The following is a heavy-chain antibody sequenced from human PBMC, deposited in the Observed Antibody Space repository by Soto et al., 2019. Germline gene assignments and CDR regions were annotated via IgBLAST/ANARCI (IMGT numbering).Heavy chain of an antibody. Sequence: QVQLVQSGAEVKKPGSSVKVSCKASGGSFGNSAINWVRQTPGQGLEWLGGFIPVYRTLNYAQKFQGRVTITADEATGTADMTLSSLAADDTAGYYCATGVIWIGYFTVDSWGQGTRVTVSS. CDR1: GGSFGNSA. CDR3: ATGVIWIGYFTVDS. D-gene: IGHD3-3*01. V-gene: IGHV1-69*01. J-gene: IGHJ4*02. CDR2: FIPVYRTL.